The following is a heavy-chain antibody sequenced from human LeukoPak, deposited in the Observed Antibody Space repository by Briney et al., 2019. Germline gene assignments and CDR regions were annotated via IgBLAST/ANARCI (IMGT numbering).Heavy chain of an antibody. CDR3: ARGFAPDFWSGYYIFDY. J-gene: IGHJ4*02. Sequence: SETLSLTCAVYGGSFSGYYWSWIRQPPGKGLEWIGEINHSGSTNYNPSLKGRVTISVDTSKNQFSLKLSSVTAADTAVYYCARGFAPDFWSGYYIFDYWGQGTLVTVSS. D-gene: IGHD3-3*01. CDR1: GGSFSGYY. CDR2: INHSGST. V-gene: IGHV4-34*01.